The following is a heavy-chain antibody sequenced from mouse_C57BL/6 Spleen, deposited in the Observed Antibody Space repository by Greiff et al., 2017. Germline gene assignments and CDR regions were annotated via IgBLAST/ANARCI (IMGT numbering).Heavy chain of an antibody. CDR1: GFTFSDYG. D-gene: IGHD2-4*01. CDR3: ASRGIYYDYFDY. J-gene: IGHJ2*01. V-gene: IGHV5-17*01. CDR2: ISSGSSTI. Sequence: EVKLEESGGGLVKPGGSLKLSCAASGFTFSDYGMHWVRQAPEKGLEWVAYISSGSSTIYYADTVKGRFTISRDNAKNTLFLQMTSLRSEDTAMYYCASRGIYYDYFDYWGQGTTLTVSS.